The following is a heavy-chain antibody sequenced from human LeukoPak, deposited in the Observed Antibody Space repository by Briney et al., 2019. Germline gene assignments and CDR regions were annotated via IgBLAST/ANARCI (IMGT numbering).Heavy chain of an antibody. Sequence: GGSLRLSCAASGFTFSSYGMSWVRQAPGKGLEWASVIYSDFRTYYADSVKGRFIISKDTSKNTLYLQVNNLRADDTAVYYCARESGYAVGDFWGQGTLVTVSS. D-gene: IGHD5-12*01. CDR1: GFTFSSYG. CDR3: ARESGYAVGDF. J-gene: IGHJ4*02. CDR2: IYSDFRT. V-gene: IGHV3-53*01.